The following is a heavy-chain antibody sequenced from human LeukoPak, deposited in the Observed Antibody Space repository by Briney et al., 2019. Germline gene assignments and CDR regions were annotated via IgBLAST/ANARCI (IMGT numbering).Heavy chain of an antibody. CDR1: GFIFSSFG. D-gene: IGHD6-19*01. CDR2: VSYEGGTK. Sequence: GRSLRLSCVGSGFIFSSFGMHWVRQAPGKGLEWVAVVSYEGGTKKYADSVKGRFTVSRDSSQSTLYLEMNSLRAEDTAMYYWGKEPNPVSGKDCFKIWGPGTMVTGS. CDR3: GKEPNPVSGKDCFKI. V-gene: IGHV3-30*18. J-gene: IGHJ3*02.